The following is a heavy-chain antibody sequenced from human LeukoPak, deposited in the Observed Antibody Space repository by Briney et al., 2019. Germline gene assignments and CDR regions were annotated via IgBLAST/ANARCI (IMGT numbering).Heavy chain of an antibody. D-gene: IGHD6-13*01. CDR1: GGSISSYY. Sequence: SETLSLTCTVSGGSISSYYWSWIRQPAGKGLEWIGRIYTSGSPNYNPSLKSRVTMSVDTSKNQFSLKLSSVTAADTAVYYCARLTSSWYQDWYFDLWGRGTLVTVSS. V-gene: IGHV4-4*07. CDR3: ARLTSSWYQDWYFDL. CDR2: IYTSGSP. J-gene: IGHJ2*01.